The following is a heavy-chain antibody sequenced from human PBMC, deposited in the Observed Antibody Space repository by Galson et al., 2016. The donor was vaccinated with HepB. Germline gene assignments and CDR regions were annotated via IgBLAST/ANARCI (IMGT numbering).Heavy chain of an antibody. J-gene: IGHJ4*02. V-gene: IGHV4-4*02. Sequence: ETLSLTCAVSGGSISTNNWWNWVRQTPGKGLEWIGEVYHNGNTNYSPSLKSRVTVSVDTSKNQFSLRLTSVTAADTALYYCVRPTAGQIDYWGRGTLVTVSS. CDR2: VYHNGNT. CDR3: VRPTAGQIDY. CDR1: GGSISTNNW. D-gene: IGHD2-21*02.